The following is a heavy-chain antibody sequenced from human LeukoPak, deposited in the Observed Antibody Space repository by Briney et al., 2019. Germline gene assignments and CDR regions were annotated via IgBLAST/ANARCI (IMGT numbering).Heavy chain of an antibody. Sequence: SETLSLTCTVSGGSASSGSYYSSWIRQPPGKGLEWIGYIYYSGSTNYNPSLKSRVTISVDTSKNQFSLKLSSVTAADTAVYYCAREGLQYDYWGQGTLVTVSS. CDR1: GGSASSGSYY. J-gene: IGHJ4*02. V-gene: IGHV4-61*01. D-gene: IGHD4-11*01. CDR3: AREGLQYDY. CDR2: IYYSGST.